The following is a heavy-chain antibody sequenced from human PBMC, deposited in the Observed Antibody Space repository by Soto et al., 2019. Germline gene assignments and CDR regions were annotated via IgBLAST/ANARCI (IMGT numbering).Heavy chain of an antibody. CDR1: GGTFSSYA. CDR3: ARSLYGDYVYAFDT. Sequence: SVKVSCKASGGTFSSYAISWVRQAPGQGLEWMGGIIPIFGTANYAQKFQGRVTITADESTSTAYMELSSLRSEDTAVYYCARSLYGDYVYAFDTWGQGTMVTVSS. CDR2: IIPIFGTA. J-gene: IGHJ3*02. V-gene: IGHV1-69*13. D-gene: IGHD4-17*01.